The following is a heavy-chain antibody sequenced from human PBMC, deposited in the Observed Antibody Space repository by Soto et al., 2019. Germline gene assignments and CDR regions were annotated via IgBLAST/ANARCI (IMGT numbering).Heavy chain of an antibody. CDR1: GFTFSSYA. CDR3: ARDGELRFLEWFPRMDV. Sequence: GGSLRLSSAASGFTFSSYAMHWVRQAPGKGLEWVAVISYDGSNKYYADSVKGRFTISRDNSKNTLYLQMNSLRAEDTAVYYCARDGELRFLEWFPRMDVWGQGTTVTVSS. D-gene: IGHD3-3*01. CDR2: ISYDGSNK. J-gene: IGHJ6*02. V-gene: IGHV3-30-3*01.